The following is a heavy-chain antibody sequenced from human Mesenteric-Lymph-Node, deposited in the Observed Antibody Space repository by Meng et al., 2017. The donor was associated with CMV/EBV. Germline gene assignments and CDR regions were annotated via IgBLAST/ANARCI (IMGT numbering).Heavy chain of an antibody. CDR3: ARGRYSDYGMDV. V-gene: IGHV3-23*01. CDR2: INWNGGST. Sequence: GESLKISCAASGFTFSDYWMSWVRQAPGKGLEWVSGINWNGGSTYYADSVKGRFTISRDNSKNTLYLQMNSLRAEDTAVYYCARGRYSDYGMDVWGQGTTVTVSS. J-gene: IGHJ6*02. CDR1: GFTFSDYW. D-gene: IGHD3-16*02.